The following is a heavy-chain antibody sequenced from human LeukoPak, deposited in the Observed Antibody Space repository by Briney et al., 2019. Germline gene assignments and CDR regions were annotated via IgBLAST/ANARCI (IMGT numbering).Heavy chain of an antibody. CDR3: AKPHSVTTLAPFDY. D-gene: IGHD4-17*01. J-gene: IGHJ4*02. Sequence: PGGSLRLSCAASGFTFSSYSMNWVRQAPGKGLEWVAVISYDGSNKYYADSVKGRFTISRGNSKNTLYLQMNSLRAEDTAVYYCAKPHSVTTLAPFDYWGQGTLVTVSS. V-gene: IGHV3-30*18. CDR2: ISYDGSNK. CDR1: GFTFSSYS.